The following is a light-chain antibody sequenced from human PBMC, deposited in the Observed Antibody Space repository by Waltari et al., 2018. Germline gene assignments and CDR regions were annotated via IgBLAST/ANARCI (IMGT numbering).Light chain of an antibody. V-gene: IGKV1-9*01. CDR1: QGISSY. Sequence: DIQLTQSPSFLSASVGDRVPITCRASQGISSYLAWYQKKPGEAPKLLIYDAFTLQSGVPSRFSGSGSGTDFTLTISSLQPEDFATYYCQQLNSYPYTFGQGTKLEI. J-gene: IGKJ2*01. CDR2: DAF. CDR3: QQLNSYPYT.